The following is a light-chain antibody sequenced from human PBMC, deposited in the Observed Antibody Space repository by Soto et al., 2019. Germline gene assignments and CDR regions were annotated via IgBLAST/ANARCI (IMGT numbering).Light chain of an antibody. V-gene: IGLV2-14*01. CDR3: SSYTSSSTNYV. J-gene: IGLJ1*01. CDR1: SSDVGGYNY. CDR2: DVS. Sequence: QSVLTQPASVSGSPGQSITISCTGTSSDVGGYNYVSWYQQHPGKAPKLMIYDVSNRPSGVSNRFSGSKSCNTASLTISGLQAEDEADYYCSSYTSSSTNYVFGTGNKVTVL.